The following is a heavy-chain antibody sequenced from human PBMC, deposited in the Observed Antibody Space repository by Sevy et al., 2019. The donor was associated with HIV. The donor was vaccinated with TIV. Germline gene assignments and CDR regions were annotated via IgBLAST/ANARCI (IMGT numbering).Heavy chain of an antibody. V-gene: IGHV4-30-4*01. Sequence: SETLSLTCTVSGGSISSGNYYWHWIRQPPGKGLEWIGYISYTGNTYYNPSLKSPVTISVDTTNNQFSLRLTSVTAADTAEYYWAGDATEDTSSSVWFDPWGQGTLVTVSS. CDR2: ISYTGNT. J-gene: IGHJ5*02. CDR3: AGDATEDTSSSVWFDP. D-gene: IGHD6-6*01. CDR1: GGSISSGNYY.